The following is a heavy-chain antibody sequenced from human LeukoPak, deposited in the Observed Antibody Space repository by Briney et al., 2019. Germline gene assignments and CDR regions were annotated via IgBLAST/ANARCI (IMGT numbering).Heavy chain of an antibody. D-gene: IGHD6-19*01. V-gene: IGHV4-59*01. CDR1: GGSISSYY. CDR3: ASSSSAVWYYYYMDV. Sequence: SETLSLTCTVSGGSISSYYWSWIRQPPGKGLEWIGYIYDSGTTNYNPSLKSRVTVSVDTSKNQSSLKLSSVTAADTAVYYCASSSSAVWYYYYMDVWGKGTTVTVSS. CDR2: IYDSGTT. J-gene: IGHJ6*03.